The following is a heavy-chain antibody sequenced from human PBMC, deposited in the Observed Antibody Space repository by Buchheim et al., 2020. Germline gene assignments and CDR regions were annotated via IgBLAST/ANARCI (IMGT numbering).Heavy chain of an antibody. J-gene: IGHJ4*02. CDR1: GFTFSSYA. V-gene: IGHV3-30*04. D-gene: IGHD6-6*01. Sequence: QVQLVESGGGVVQPGRSLRLSCAASGFTFSSYAMHWVRQAPGKGLEWVAVITYDGSNKYYADSVKGRFTISRDNSKNTLYLQMNSLGAEDTAGYYCARVHPYCSSSDYWGQGTL. CDR3: ARVHPYCSSSDY. CDR2: ITYDGSNK.